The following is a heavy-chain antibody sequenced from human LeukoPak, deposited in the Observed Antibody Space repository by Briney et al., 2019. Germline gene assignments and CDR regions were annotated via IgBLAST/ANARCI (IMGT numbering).Heavy chain of an antibody. Sequence: GGSLRLSCAASGFTFSSYWMSWVRQAPGKGLEGVANIKQDGSEKYYVDSVKGRFTISRDNAKNSLYLQMNSLRAEDTAVYYCARSPGRGYSYGYVGDFVDYWGQGTLVTVSS. D-gene: IGHD5-18*01. CDR2: IKQDGSEK. CDR1: GFTFSSYW. J-gene: IGHJ4*02. CDR3: ARSPGRGYSYGYVGDFVDY. V-gene: IGHV3-7*01.